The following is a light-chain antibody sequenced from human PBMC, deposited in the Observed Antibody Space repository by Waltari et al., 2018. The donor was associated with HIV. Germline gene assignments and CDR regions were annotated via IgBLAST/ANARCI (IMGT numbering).Light chain of an antibody. CDR3: QQFYRPPYT. CDR2: GES. V-gene: IGKV3-20*01. CDR1: QSVGSGY. J-gene: IGKJ2*01. Sequence: ETVLTQSPGTLSLFPGERVTLSCRASQSVGSGYLAWYQQKPGQAPRLLTYGESSRATGIPDRFSGSGSKTDFTLTINRLEPEDFAVYYCQQFYRPPYTFGQGTKLEIK.